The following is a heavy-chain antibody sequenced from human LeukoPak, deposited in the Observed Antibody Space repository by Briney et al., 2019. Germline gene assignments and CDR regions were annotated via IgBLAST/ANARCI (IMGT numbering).Heavy chain of an antibody. J-gene: IGHJ4*02. V-gene: IGHV1-2*02. CDR1: GYTFTSYG. Sequence: GASVKVSCKASGYTFTSYGISWVRQAPGQGLEWMGWINPNSVGTNYAQKFQGRVTMTRDTSISTAYMELSRLRSDDTAVYYCARGWGYDILTGYYSPPGYWGQGTLVTVSS. D-gene: IGHD3-9*01. CDR3: ARGWGYDILTGYYSPPGY. CDR2: INPNSVGT.